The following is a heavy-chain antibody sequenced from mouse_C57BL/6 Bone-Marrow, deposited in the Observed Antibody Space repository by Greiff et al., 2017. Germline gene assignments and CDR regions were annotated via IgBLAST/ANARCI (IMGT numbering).Heavy chain of an antibody. J-gene: IGHJ2*01. V-gene: IGHV3-6*01. Sequence: EVKLVESGPGLVKPSQSLSLTCSVTGYSITSGYYWNWIRQFPGNKLEWMGYISYDGSNNYNPSLKNRISITRDPSKNQFFLKLNSVTTEDTATYYCGRRYYSSSYDYFDYWGQGTTLTVSS. CDR2: ISYDGSN. CDR1: GYSITSGYY. D-gene: IGHD1-1*01. CDR3: GRRYYSSSYDYFDY.